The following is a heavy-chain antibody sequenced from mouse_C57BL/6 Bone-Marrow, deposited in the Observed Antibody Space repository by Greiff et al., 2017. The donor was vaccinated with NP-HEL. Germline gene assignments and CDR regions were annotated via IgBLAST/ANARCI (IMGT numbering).Heavy chain of an antibody. J-gene: IGHJ4*01. V-gene: IGHV1-54*01. D-gene: IGHD2-4*01. Sequence: VQLVESGAELVRPGTSVKVSCKASGYAFTNYLIEWVKQRPGQGLEWIGVINPGSGGTNYNEKFKGKATLTADKSSSTAYMQLSSLTSEDSAVYFCARYDYGYAMDYWGQGTSVTVSS. CDR2: INPGSGGT. CDR3: ARYDYGYAMDY. CDR1: GYAFTNYL.